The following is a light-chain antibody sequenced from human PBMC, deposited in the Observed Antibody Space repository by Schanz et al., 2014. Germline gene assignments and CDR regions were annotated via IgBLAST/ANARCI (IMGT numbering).Light chain of an antibody. J-gene: IGLJ2*01. Sequence: QSALTRPPSASGSPGQSVAISCTGTSSDVGGYNYVSWYQHHPGKAPKLMIYDVSKRPSGVPDRFSGSKSGNTAFLTVSGVQAEDEADYYCESWDDTLNGVVFGGGTKLTVL. CDR2: DVS. CDR3: ESWDDTLNGVV. CDR1: SSDVGGYNY. V-gene: IGLV2-8*01.